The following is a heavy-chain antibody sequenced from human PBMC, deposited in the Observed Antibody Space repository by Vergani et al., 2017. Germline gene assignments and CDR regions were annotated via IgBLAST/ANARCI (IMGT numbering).Heavy chain of an antibody. V-gene: IGHV1-2*02. Sequence: QVQLVQSGAEVKKPGASVKVSCKASGYIFSGYYIHWVRQAPGQGLEWMAWINPNSGCTNYAQKFQGRVTMTGDTSISTAYMELSRLISDETAVYYWARGYCSSTSCSEAYYYYMDVWGKGTTVTVSS. D-gene: IGHD2-2*01. J-gene: IGHJ6*03. CDR2: INPNSGCT. CDR1: GYIFSGYY. CDR3: ARGYCSSTSCSEAYYYYMDV.